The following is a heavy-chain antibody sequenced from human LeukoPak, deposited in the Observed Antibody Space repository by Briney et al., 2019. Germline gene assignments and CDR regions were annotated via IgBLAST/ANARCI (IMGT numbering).Heavy chain of an antibody. CDR3: ASLFDCSGGSCPDY. CDR1: GGSFSGYY. D-gene: IGHD2-15*01. J-gene: IGHJ4*02. V-gene: IGHV4-34*01. CDR2: INHSGST. Sequence: SETLSLTCAVYGGSFSGYYWSWIRQPPGKGLEWIGEINHSGSTNYNPSLKGRVTISVDTSKNQFSLKLSSVTAADTAVYYCASLFDCSGGSCPDYWGQGTLVTVSS.